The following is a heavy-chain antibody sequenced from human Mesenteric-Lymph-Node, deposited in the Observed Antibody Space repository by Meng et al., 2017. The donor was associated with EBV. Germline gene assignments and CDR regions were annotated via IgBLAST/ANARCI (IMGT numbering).Heavy chain of an antibody. CDR3: VSYDYGNYVSFDS. J-gene: IGHJ4*02. CDR1: GASISSGSYY. D-gene: IGHD4-11*01. Sequence: PQLQESGPGLLEPSETVSLTCTVSGASISSGSYYWGWIRQPPGKGLEWIGSIYYRGSTYYNPSLRSRVTISVDTSKNHFSLKLSSVTAADTAMYYCVSYDYGNYVSFDSWGQGILVTVSS. CDR2: IYYRGST. V-gene: IGHV4-39*01.